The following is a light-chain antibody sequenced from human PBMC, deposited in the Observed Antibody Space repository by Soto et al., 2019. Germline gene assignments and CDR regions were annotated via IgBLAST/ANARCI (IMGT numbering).Light chain of an antibody. CDR2: GAS. Sequence: EIVLTQSPGTLSLSPGERATLSCRASQSVSSSYLAWYQQKPGQAPRLLIYGASGRATGIPDSFSGSGSGTDFTLTISSLEPEDFAVYYCQQYPGYTFGQGTKLEIK. J-gene: IGKJ2*01. CDR1: QSVSSSY. CDR3: QQYPGYT. V-gene: IGKV3-20*01.